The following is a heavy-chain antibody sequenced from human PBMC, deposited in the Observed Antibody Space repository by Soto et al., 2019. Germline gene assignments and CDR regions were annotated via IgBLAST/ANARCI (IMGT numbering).Heavy chain of an antibody. J-gene: IGHJ6*02. D-gene: IGHD5-12*01. CDR3: ARARGLVATPYYYGLGV. V-gene: IGHV3-23*01. CDR2: ISSSGGST. CDR1: GFTFSSYD. Sequence: PGGSLRLSCAASGFTFSSYDMSWVRQAPGKGLEWVSAISSSGGSTYYADSVKGRFTISRDNSKNTLYLQMNSLRAADTAVYYCARARGLVATPYYYGLGVWGQGTTVTVSS.